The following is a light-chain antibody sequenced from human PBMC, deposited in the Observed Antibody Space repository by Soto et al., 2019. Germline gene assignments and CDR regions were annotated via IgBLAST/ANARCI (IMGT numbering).Light chain of an antibody. CDR3: QQSYSTPRT. V-gene: IGKV3-20*01. CDR2: AAS. J-gene: IGKJ1*01. Sequence: EIVLTQSPGTLSLSPGERATLSCRASQSVSSSYLGWYQQKPGQAPRPLIYAASSRATGIPDRFSGSGSGTDFTLTISSLQPEDFATYYCQQSYSTPRTFGQGTKVDIK. CDR1: QSVSSSY.